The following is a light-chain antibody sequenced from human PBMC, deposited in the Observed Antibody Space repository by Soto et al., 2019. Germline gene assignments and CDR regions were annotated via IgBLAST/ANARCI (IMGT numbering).Light chain of an antibody. CDR3: SSYTSDNRNYF. Sequence: QSALTQPASVSGSPGQSITISCTGSSSDVGAYTSVSWYQQHPGKAPKLMIYEVSNWPSGVSRRFSGSKSGNTASLTISGLQAEDEAHYYCSSYTSDNRNYFFGTGTKLTVL. CDR1: SSDVGAYTS. V-gene: IGLV2-14*01. J-gene: IGLJ1*01. CDR2: EVS.